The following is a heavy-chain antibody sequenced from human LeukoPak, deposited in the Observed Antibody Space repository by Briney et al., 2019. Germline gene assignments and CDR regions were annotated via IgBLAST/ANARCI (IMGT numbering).Heavy chain of an antibody. J-gene: IGHJ5*02. CDR2: IYYSGST. CDR1: GGSISSGGYY. V-gene: IGHV4-31*03. D-gene: IGHD3-10*01. Sequence: SETLSLTCTVSGGSISSGGYYWRWIRQHPGKGLEWIGYIYYSGSTYCNPSLKSRVTISVDTSKNQFSLKLSPVTAADTAVYYCARDDYYGSGRFDPWGQGTLVTVSS. CDR3: ARDDYYGSGRFDP.